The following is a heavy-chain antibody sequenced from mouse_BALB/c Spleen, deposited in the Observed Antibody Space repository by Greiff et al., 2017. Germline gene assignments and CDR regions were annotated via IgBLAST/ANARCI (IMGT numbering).Heavy chain of an antibody. CDR3: NARGNYGMDY. CDR2: IDPENGDT. J-gene: IGHJ4*01. D-gene: IGHD2-1*01. CDR1: GFNIKDYY. Sequence: VTLKESGAELVRSGASVKLSCTASGFNIKDYYMHWVKQRPEQGLEWIGWIDPENGDTEYAPKFQGKATMTADTSSNTAYLQLSSLTSEDTAVYYCNARGNYGMDYWGQGTSVTVSS. V-gene: IGHV14-4*02.